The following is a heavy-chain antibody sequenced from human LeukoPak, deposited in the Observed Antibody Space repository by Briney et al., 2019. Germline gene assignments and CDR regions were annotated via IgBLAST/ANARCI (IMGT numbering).Heavy chain of an antibody. D-gene: IGHD6-6*01. CDR3: ARAGSSSSSKAFDY. CDR2: INHSGST. CDR1: GGSFSGYY. Sequence: PSETLSLTCAVYGGSFSGYYWSWIRQPPGKGLEWIGEINHSGSTNYNPSLKSRVTISVDTSKNQFSLKLSSVTAADTAVYYCARAGSSSSSKAFDYWGQGTLVTVSS. J-gene: IGHJ4*02. V-gene: IGHV4-34*01.